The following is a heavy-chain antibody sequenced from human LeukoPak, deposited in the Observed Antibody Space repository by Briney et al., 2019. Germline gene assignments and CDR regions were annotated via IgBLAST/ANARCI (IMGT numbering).Heavy chain of an antibody. J-gene: IGHJ4*02. CDR3: ARADSSSWYYYFDY. Sequence: GGSLRLSCAASGFTFSSYWMPWVRQAPGKGLVWVSRINSDGSSTSYAGSVKGRFTISRDNAKNTLYLQMNSLRAEDTAVYYCARADSSSWYYYFDYWGQGTLVTVSS. V-gene: IGHV3-74*01. D-gene: IGHD6-13*01. CDR1: GFTFSSYW. CDR2: INSDGSST.